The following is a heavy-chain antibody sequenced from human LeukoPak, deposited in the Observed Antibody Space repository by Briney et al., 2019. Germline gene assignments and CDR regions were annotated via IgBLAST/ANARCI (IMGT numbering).Heavy chain of an antibody. D-gene: IGHD1-1*01. V-gene: IGHV3-21*01. Sequence: GGSLRLSCAASGFTFSSYSMNWVRQAPGKGLEWVSSISSSSSYIYYADSVKGRFTISRDNAKNSLYLQMNSLRAEDTAVYYCARDLGGRGDVHWGQGTLVTVSS. CDR1: GFTFSSYS. J-gene: IGHJ4*02. CDR2: ISSSSSYI. CDR3: ARDLGGRGDVH.